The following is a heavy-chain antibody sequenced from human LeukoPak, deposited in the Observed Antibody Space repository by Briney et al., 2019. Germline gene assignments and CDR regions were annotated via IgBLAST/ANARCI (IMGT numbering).Heavy chain of an antibody. D-gene: IGHD4-23*01. CDR3: ASCDYGGNWDY. CDR1: GGSFSGYY. V-gene: IGHV4-34*01. J-gene: IGHJ4*02. CDR2: IYHSGST. Sequence: SETLSLTCAVYGGSFSGYYWSWIRQPPGKGLEWIGEIYHSGSTNYNPSLKSRVTISVDTSKNQFSLKLSSVTAADTAVYYCASCDYGGNWDYWGQGTLVTVFS.